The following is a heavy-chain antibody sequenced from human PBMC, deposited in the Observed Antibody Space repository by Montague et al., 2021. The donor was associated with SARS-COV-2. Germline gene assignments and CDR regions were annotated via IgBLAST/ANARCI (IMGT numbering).Heavy chain of an antibody. CDR1: GGSISSSSNY. CDR3: AREGLVVRGWFDP. J-gene: IGHJ5*02. CDR2: IYYSGST. D-gene: IGHD2-15*01. V-gene: IGHV4-39*07. Sequence: SETLSLTCTVSGGSISSSSNYWGWIRQPPGKGLEWIGSIYYSGSTYYNSSLKSRVTISVDTSKNQFSLKLSSVTAADAAVYYCAREGLVVRGWFDPWGQGTLVTVSS.